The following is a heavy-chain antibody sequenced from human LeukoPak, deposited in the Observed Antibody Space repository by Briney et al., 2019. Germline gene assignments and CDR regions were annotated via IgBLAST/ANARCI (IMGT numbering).Heavy chain of an antibody. V-gene: IGHV3-30*04. Sequence: GGSLRLSCAASGFTFSSYAMHWVRQAPGKGLEWVAVISYDGSNKYYADSVKGRFTISRDNSKNTLYLQMNSLRAEDTAVYYCARDSAAYYDILTGYGDKGWFDPWGQGTLVTVSS. D-gene: IGHD3-9*01. CDR1: GFTFSSYA. CDR3: ARDSAAYYDILTGYGDKGWFDP. CDR2: ISYDGSNK. J-gene: IGHJ5*02.